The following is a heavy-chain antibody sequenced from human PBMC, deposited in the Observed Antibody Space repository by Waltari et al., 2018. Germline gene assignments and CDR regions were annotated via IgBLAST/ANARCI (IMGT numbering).Heavy chain of an antibody. V-gene: IGHV5-51*03. CDR2: IYPGDSDT. J-gene: IGHJ4*02. CDR1: GYSFTSYW. D-gene: IGHD3-10*02. CDR3: ARLWSTRRSMVGGGDY. Sequence: EVQLVQSGAEVKKPGESLKISCKGSGYSFTSYWIGWVRQMPGKGLEWMGIIYPGDSDTRYSPSFQGQVTISADKSISTAYLQWSSLKASDTAMYYCARLWSTRRSMVGGGDYWGQGTLVTVSS.